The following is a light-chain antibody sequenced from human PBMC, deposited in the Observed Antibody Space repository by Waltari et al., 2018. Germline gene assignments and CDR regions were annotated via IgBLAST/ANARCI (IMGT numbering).Light chain of an antibody. Sequence: EIVLTQSPGTLSLYPGERATLSCRASLSVSSTYLAWYQQKPDQAPRLLIYGASSRATGIPDRFSGSGSGTDFTLTISRLEPEDSAVYYCQQFWTFGQGTKVEIK. CDR3: QQFWT. CDR1: LSVSSTY. CDR2: GAS. V-gene: IGKV3-20*01. J-gene: IGKJ1*01.